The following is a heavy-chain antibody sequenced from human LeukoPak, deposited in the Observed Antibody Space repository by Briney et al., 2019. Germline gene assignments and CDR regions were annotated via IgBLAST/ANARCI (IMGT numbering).Heavy chain of an antibody. CDR3: ARTRDDSGCFDL. CDR1: GFTFSTYS. J-gene: IGHJ1*01. Sequence: GGSLRLSCSASGFTFSTYSMNWVRQAPGKGLEWVSSISIGSTYIFYGDSVKGRFTISRDDAGNSLYLQMNGLRAEDTAVYYCARTRDDSGCFDLGGQGTLVTVSS. D-gene: IGHD6-19*01. CDR2: ISIGSTYI. V-gene: IGHV3-21*01.